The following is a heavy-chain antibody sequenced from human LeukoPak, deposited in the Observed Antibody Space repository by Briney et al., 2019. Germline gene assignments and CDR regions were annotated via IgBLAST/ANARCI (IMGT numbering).Heavy chain of an antibody. D-gene: IGHD3-10*01. V-gene: IGHV3-21*01. J-gene: IGHJ3*02. CDR3: ARALPYYYDAFDT. CDR1: GFTFSSYS. CDR2: ISSSSSYI. Sequence: PGGSLRLSCAASGFTFSSYSMNWVRQAPGKGLEWVSSISSSSSYIYYADSVKGRFTISRDNAKNSLYLQMNSLRAEDTAVYYCARALPYYYDAFDTRGQGTMVTVSS.